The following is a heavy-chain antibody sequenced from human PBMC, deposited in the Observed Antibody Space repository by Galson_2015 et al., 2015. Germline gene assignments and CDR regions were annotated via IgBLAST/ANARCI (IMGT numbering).Heavy chain of an antibody. CDR3: ARDTGTLLPANYYYYGMDV. CDR2: IIPILGIA. J-gene: IGHJ6*02. Sequence: SVKVSCKASGGTFSSYTISWVRQAPGQGLEWMGRIIPILGIANYAQKFQGRVTITADKSTSTAYMELSSLRSEDTAVYYCARDTGTLLPANYYYYGMDVWGQGTTVTVSS. D-gene: IGHD3-22*01. CDR1: GGTFSSYT. V-gene: IGHV1-69*04.